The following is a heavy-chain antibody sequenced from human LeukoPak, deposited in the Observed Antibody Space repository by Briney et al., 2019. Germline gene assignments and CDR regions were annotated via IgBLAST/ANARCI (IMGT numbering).Heavy chain of an antibody. D-gene: IGHD3-3*01. CDR2: INHSGST. Sequence: PSETLSLTCVVYGGSFSGYYWSWIRQPPGKGLEWIGEINHSGSTNYNPSLKSRVTISVDTSKNQFSLKLSSVTAADTAVYYCARKTTIFGVVTHNYYYYYYMDVWGKGTTVTVSS. CDR3: ARKTTIFGVVTHNYYYYYYMDV. J-gene: IGHJ6*03. V-gene: IGHV4-34*01. CDR1: GGSFSGYY.